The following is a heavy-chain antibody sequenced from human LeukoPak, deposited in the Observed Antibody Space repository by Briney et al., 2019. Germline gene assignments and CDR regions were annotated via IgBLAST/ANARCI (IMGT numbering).Heavy chain of an antibody. V-gene: IGHV1-8*01. CDR2: MNPNSGNT. J-gene: IGHJ5*02. CDR3: ARTYYSDDSGHGNWFDP. CDR1: GYTFTSYD. D-gene: IGHD3-22*01. Sequence: GASVKVSCKASGYTFTSYDINWVRQATGQGLEWMGWMNPNSGNTGYEQKFQGRVTMTRNTSISTAYMELSSLRSEDTAVYYCARTYYSDDSGHGNWFDPWGQGTLVTVSS.